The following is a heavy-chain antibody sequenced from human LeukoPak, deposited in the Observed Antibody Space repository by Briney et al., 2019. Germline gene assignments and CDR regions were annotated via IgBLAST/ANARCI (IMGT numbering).Heavy chain of an antibody. Sequence: ASVKVSCKASGYTLTGYYIHWVRQAPGQGLEWMGRINFNSGDTRYAQHFQGRVSMTRGTSINTAYMELSGLKSDDTAVYYCAREFRFLDGSGDYILWYFDLWGRGTLVIVSA. V-gene: IGHV1-2*06. CDR1: GYTLTGYY. CDR3: AREFRFLDGSGDYILWYFDL. CDR2: INFNSGDT. D-gene: IGHD4-17*01. J-gene: IGHJ2*01.